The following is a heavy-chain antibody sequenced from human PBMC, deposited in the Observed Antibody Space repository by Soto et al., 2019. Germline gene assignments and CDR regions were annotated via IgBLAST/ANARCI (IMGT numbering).Heavy chain of an antibody. V-gene: IGHV4-39*01. D-gene: IGHD3-10*01. CDR3: ARQGLLYYYGMDV. Sequence: SETLSLTCTVSGGSISSSSYYWGWIRQPPGKGLEWIGSIYYSGSTYYNPSLKSRVTISVDTSKNQFSLKLSSVTAADTAVYYCARQGLLYYYGMDVWGQGTTVTVSS. CDR2: IYYSGST. CDR1: GGSISSSSYY. J-gene: IGHJ6*02.